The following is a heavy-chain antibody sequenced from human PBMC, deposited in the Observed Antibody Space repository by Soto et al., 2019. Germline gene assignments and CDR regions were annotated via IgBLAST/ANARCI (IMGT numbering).Heavy chain of an antibody. CDR1: GFTFSSCA. CDR2: ISQSGSST. CDR3: AKGVAAAGTSPLFEH. Sequence: GGSLRLSCGASGFTFSSCAMTWVRQAPGKGLEWVSTISQSGSSTYFADSVKGRFSISRDNFKSTLYLQMNNLRAEDTAVYFCAKGVAAAGTSPLFEHWGQGTLVTV. D-gene: IGHD6-13*01. J-gene: IGHJ4*02. V-gene: IGHV3-23*01.